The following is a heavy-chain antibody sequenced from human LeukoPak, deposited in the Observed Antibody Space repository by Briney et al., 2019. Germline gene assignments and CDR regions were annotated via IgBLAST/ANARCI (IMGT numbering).Heavy chain of an antibody. CDR3: ARGKDDSTGHYDAFDV. V-gene: IGHV1-2*02. CDR2: IIPKSGDT. J-gene: IGHJ3*01. Sequence: ASVKVSCKASGCSFSDNYIHWVRQAPGQGLEYMGWIIPKSGDTNFSQRFKGRVTMTSDTSISTAYMEMRKLRSDDTAVYFCARGKDDSTGHYDAFDVWGHGTMVTVSS. D-gene: IGHD3-22*01. CDR1: GCSFSDNY.